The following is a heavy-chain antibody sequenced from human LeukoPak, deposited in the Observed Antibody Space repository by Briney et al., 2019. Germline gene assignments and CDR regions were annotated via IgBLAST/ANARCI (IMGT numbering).Heavy chain of an antibody. D-gene: IGHD3-3*01. CDR2: ISYDGSNK. CDR3: ARARQIRFLEWLYEFDY. CDR1: GFTFSSYG. J-gene: IGHJ4*02. V-gene: IGHV3-30*03. Sequence: PGRSLRLSCAASGFTFSSYGMHWVRQAPGKGLEWVAVISYDGSNKYYADSVKGRFTISRDNSKNTLYLQMNSLRAEDTAVYYCARARQIRFLEWLYEFDYWGQGTLVTVSS.